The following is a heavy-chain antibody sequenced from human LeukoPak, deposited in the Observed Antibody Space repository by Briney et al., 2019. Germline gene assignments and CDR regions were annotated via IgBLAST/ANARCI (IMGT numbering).Heavy chain of an antibody. CDR3: AREISSWYRSEGRFDP. J-gene: IGHJ5*02. V-gene: IGHV3-7*01. CDR2: IKQDGSEK. CDR1: GFTFSSYW. D-gene: IGHD6-13*01. Sequence: GESPRLSCAASGFTFSSYWMGWVRQAPGKGLEWVANIKQDGSEKYYVDSVKGRFAISRDNAKDSLYLQMNSLRAEDTAVYYCAREISSWYRSEGRFDPWGQGTLVTVSS.